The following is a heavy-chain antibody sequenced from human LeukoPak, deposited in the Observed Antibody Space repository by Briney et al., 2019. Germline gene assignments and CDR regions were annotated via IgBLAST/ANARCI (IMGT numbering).Heavy chain of an antibody. V-gene: IGHV3-74*01. CDR1: GFTFSSYW. CDR3: AREEITQYYYYYGMDV. Sequence: QPGGSLRLSCAASGFTFSSYWMHWVRQAPGKGLVWVSRINSDGSSTSYADSVKGRFTISRDNDKNTLYLQMNSLRAEDTAVYYCAREEITQYYYYYGMDVWGQGTTVTVSS. D-gene: IGHD5-24*01. J-gene: IGHJ6*02. CDR2: INSDGSST.